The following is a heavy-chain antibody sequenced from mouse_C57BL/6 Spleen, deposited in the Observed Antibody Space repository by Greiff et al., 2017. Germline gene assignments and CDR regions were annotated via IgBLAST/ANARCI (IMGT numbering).Heavy chain of an antibody. CDR3: ARYIAPSDSLGY. V-gene: IGHV7-3*01. D-gene: IGHD6-2*01. J-gene: IGHJ4*01. CDR1: GFTFTDYY. CDR2: IRNKANGYTT. Sequence: EVQVVESGGGLVQPGGSLSLSCAASGFTFTDYYMSWVRQPPGKALEWLGFIRNKANGYTTEYSASVKGRFTISRDNSQSILYLQMNALRAEDSATYYCARYIAPSDSLGYWGQGTSVTVSS.